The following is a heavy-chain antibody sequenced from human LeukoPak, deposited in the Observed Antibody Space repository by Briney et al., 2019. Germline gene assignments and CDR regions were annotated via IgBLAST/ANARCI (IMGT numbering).Heavy chain of an antibody. CDR2: IKADGGEK. J-gene: IGHJ4*02. Sequence: GSLRLSCAASGFTFSTYWMNWFRQTSGKGLEWVAKIKADGGEKDHVASVKGRFTISRDNAKNSLYLQMNSLRVGDTAVYYCARGGAARPDFWGQGTLVTVSS. V-gene: IGHV3-7*01. CDR1: GFTFSTYW. CDR3: ARGGAARPDF. D-gene: IGHD6-6*01.